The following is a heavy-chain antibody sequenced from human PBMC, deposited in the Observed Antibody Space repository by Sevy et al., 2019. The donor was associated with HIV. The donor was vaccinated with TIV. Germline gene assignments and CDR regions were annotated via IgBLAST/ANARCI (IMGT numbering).Heavy chain of an antibody. CDR2: VRSKGDGGTA. CDR3: TTEGAD. Sequence: GGSLRLSCAASGFSFSDAWLSWVRQVPGKGLEWVGRVRSKGDGGTAEYSAPVKGRFTIARDDSKNTMYGQMNNLKNEDTGIYYCTTEGADWGQGTLVTVSS. J-gene: IGHJ1*01. V-gene: IGHV3-15*01. CDR1: GFSFSDAW.